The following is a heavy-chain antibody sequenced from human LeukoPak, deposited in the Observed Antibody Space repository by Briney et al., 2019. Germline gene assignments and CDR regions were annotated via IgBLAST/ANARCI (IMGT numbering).Heavy chain of an antibody. CDR1: GFTFSSYA. V-gene: IGHV3-64*01. D-gene: IGHD6-19*01. J-gene: IGHJ4*02. CDR2: INSYGGNT. Sequence: GGSLRLSCAASGFTFSSYAMHWVRQAPGKGLEYVSAINSYGGNTYYANSVKGRFTISRDNSKNTLYLQMGSLSAEDMAVYYCAGDFNSGWYGLVDYWGQGTLVTVSS. CDR3: AGDFNSGWYGLVDY.